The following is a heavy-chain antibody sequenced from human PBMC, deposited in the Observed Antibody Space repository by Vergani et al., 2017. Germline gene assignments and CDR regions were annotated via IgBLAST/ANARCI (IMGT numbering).Heavy chain of an antibody. V-gene: IGHV3-48*04. CDR2: ISSSGSTI. CDR1: GFTFSSYS. CDR3: AKPHYSSSWYGVDY. Sequence: EVQLVESGGGLVQRGGSLRLSCAASGFTFSSYSMNWVRQAPGKGLEWVSYISSSGSTIYYADSVKGRFTISRDNAKNSLYRQMNSLRAEDTSVYYCAKPHYSSSWYGVDYWGQGTLVTVSS. J-gene: IGHJ4*02. D-gene: IGHD6-13*01.